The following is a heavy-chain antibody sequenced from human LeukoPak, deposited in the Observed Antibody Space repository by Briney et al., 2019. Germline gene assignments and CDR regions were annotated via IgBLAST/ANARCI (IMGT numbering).Heavy chain of an antibody. J-gene: IGHJ4*02. CDR3: AKGPRGGYDYFDY. D-gene: IGHD5-12*01. CDR1: GFTLSSYG. CDR2: ISYDGSNK. V-gene: IGHV3-30*18. Sequence: GGSLRLSCAASGFTLSSYGMHWVRQAPGKGLEWVAVISYDGSNKYYADSVKGRFTISRDNSKNTLYLQMNSLRAEDTAVYYYAKGPRGGYDYFDYWGQGTLVTVSS.